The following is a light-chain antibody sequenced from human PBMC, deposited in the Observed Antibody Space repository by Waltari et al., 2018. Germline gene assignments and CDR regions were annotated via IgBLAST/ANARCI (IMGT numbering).Light chain of an antibody. V-gene: IGLV2-23*01. CDR2: EGS. CDR1: SSDVGSYNL. CDR3: CSYAGSRGWV. J-gene: IGLJ3*02. Sequence: QSALTQPASVSGSPGQSITISCTGTSSDVGSYNLVSWYQQHPGKAPKPMIYEGSKRPSGVSNRFSGSKSGNTASLTISGLQAEDEADYYCCSYAGSRGWVFGGGTKLTVL.